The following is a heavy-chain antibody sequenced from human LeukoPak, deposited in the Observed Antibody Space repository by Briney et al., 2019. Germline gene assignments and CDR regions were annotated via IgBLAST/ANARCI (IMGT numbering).Heavy chain of an antibody. CDR2: ISHSGST. CDR3: ASGIVVVPAAIAWFDP. Sequence: IRQPPXXXXXXIGEISHSGSTNYNPSLKSRVTISVDTSKNQFSLKLSSVTAADTAVYYCASGIVVVPAAIAWFDPWGQGTLVTVSS. V-gene: IGHV4-34*01. J-gene: IGHJ5*02. D-gene: IGHD2-2*01.